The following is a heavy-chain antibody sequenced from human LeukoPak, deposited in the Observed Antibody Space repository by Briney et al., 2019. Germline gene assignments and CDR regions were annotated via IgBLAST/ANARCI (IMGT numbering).Heavy chain of an antibody. CDR2: ISSSSSTI. D-gene: IGHD3-22*01. J-gene: IGHJ4*02. CDR1: GFTFSNFD. CDR3: AKVSGGYDSSGYNFDY. Sequence: TGGSLRLSCAASGFTFSNFDMNWVRQAPGKGLEWVSYISSSSSTIYYADSVKGRFTISRDNAKNSLYLQMNSLRAEDTALYYCAKVSGGYDSSGYNFDYWGQGTLVTVSS. V-gene: IGHV3-48*04.